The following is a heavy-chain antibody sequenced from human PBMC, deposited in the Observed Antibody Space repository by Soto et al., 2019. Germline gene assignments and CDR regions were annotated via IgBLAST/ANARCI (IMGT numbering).Heavy chain of an antibody. CDR2: ISSGGST. V-gene: IGHV3-66*01. CDR3: ARDTLGGAYDFLH. D-gene: IGHD3-3*01. J-gene: IGHJ4*02. Sequence: EVQLVESGGGLVQPGGSLRLSCAASGFTVSNLYMTWVRQAPGKGLQWVAVISSGGSTYYADSVKGRFTISRDNSKNTLYLEMNSLRAEDTAVYYCARDTLGGAYDFLHGGQGTVVTVSS. CDR1: GFTVSNLY.